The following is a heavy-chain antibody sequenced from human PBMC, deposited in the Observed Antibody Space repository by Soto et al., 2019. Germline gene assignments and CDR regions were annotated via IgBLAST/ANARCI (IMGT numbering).Heavy chain of an antibody. J-gene: IGHJ4*02. D-gene: IGHD2-2*01. V-gene: IGHV3-48*02. Sequence: GGSLRLSCAASGFTFSSYSMNWVRQAPGKGLEWVSYISSSSSTIYYADSVKGRFTISRDNAKNSLYLQMNSLRDEDTAVYYCARGRRYCSSTSCYAAYFDYWGQGTLVTVSS. CDR1: GFTFSSYS. CDR3: ARGRRYCSSTSCYAAYFDY. CDR2: ISSSSSTI.